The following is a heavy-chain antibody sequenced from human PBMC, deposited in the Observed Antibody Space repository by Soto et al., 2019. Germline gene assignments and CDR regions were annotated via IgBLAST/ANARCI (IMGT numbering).Heavy chain of an antibody. Sequence: SETLSLTCTVSGGSISSYYWSWIRQPPGKGLEWIGYIYYSGSTNYNPSLKSRVTISVDTSKNQFSLKLTSVTAADTAVYHCARADYSRFYYGMDVWGQGTTVTVSS. V-gene: IGHV4-59*01. CDR2: IYYSGST. J-gene: IGHJ6*02. CDR3: ARADYSRFYYGMDV. CDR1: GGSISSYY. D-gene: IGHD4-4*01.